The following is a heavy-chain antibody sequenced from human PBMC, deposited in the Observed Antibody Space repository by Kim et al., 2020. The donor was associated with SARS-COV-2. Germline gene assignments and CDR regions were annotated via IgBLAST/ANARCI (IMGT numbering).Heavy chain of an antibody. J-gene: IGHJ5*02. CDR1: GFTFSYFG. Sequence: GGSLRLSCAASGFTFSYFGMHWVRQAPGKGLEWVAVVSYDGNKEYYADSVKGRFTISRDNSKNTVYLEMNSLRGEDTAVYYCAREVARSPTRGNWFDPWGQGALVTVSS. CDR2: VSYDGNKE. CDR3: AREVARSPTRGNWFDP. V-gene: IGHV3-33*05. D-gene: IGHD2-15*01.